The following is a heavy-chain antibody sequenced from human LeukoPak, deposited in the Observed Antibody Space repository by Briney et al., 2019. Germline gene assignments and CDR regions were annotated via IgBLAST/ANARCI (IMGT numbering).Heavy chain of an antibody. V-gene: IGHV3-23*01. CDR3: AKGGTAMARFV. CDR1: GFTFKNYG. Sequence: GGSLRLSCAASGFTFKNYGMSWVRQAPGKGLEWVSAISGSGGSTYYAASVKGRFTISRDNSKNTLYLQMNSLRAEDTAVYYCAKGGTAMARFVWGQGTLVTVSS. CDR2: ISGSGGST. D-gene: IGHD5-18*01. J-gene: IGHJ4*02.